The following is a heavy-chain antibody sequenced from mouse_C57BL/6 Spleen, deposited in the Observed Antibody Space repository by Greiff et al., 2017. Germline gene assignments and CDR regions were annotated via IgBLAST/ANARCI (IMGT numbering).Heavy chain of an antibody. Sequence: VKLQESGPGLVAPSPSLSITCTVSGFSLTSYGVDWVRQSPGKGLEWLGVIWGVGSTNYNSALKSRLSISKDNSKSQVFLKMNSLQTDDTAMYYCARDYGSNAMDYWGQGTSVTVSS. CDR3: ARDYGSNAMDY. CDR1: GFSLTSYG. V-gene: IGHV2-6*01. J-gene: IGHJ4*01. D-gene: IGHD1-1*01. CDR2: IWGVGST.